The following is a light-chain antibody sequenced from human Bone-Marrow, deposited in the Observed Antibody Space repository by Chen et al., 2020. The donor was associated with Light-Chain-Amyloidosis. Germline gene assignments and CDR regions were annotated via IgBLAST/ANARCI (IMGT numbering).Light chain of an antibody. CDR3: QSYEGSSQGV. V-gene: IGLV6-57*01. J-gene: IGLJ3*02. CDR2: EDD. Sequence: NFMLTQPHSVSESPGKTVIISCTRSSGSIATNYVQWYQQRPGSSPTTVIYEDDQRPSGVPERFSGSSDRSSNSSSLTSSGLKAEYEADYYCQSYEGSSQGVFGGGTKLTGL. CDR1: SGSIATNY.